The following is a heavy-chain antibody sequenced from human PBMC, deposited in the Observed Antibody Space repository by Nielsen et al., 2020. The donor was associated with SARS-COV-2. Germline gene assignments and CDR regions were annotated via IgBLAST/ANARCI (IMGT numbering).Heavy chain of an antibody. CDR2: IWYDGSNK. Sequence: GGSLRLSCAASGFTFSSYGMHWVRQAPGKGLEWVAVIWYDGSNKYYADSVKGRFTISRDNSKNTLYLQMNSLRAEDTAVYYCARDMDTAMVTPYFDYWGQGTLVTVSS. J-gene: IGHJ4*02. CDR3: ARDMDTAMVTPYFDY. D-gene: IGHD5-18*01. V-gene: IGHV3-33*08. CDR1: GFTFSSYG.